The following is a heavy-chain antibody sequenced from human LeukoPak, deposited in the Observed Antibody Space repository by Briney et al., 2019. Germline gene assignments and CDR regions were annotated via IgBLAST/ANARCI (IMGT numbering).Heavy chain of an antibody. Sequence: GRSLRLSCECSGYKFATYWIGWVSKMPGKGLEWMGVIYPDDSTTAYSPSFQGQVTISVDKSITTAYLQWSSLKASDTAMYYCARLRFQSGNTYYFDYRGRASMVTVSS. CDR2: IYPDDSTT. CDR3: ARLRFQSGNTYYFDY. D-gene: IGHD1-26*01. V-gene: IGHV5-51*01. CDR1: GYKFATYW. J-gene: IGHJ4*02.